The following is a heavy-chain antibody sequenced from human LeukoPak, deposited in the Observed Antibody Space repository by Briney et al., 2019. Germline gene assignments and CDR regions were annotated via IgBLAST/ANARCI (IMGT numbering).Heavy chain of an antibody. CDR3: ARDGSRYCSSTSCYSFDY. V-gene: IGHV1-46*01. Sequence: ASVKVSCKASGYTFTNYCMHWVRQAPGQGLEWMGVINPTGGSTSYAQEFQGRVTMTRDTSTSTVYMEVSSLRSEDTAVYYCARDGSRYCSSTSCYSFDYWGQGTLVTVSS. CDR2: INPTGGST. J-gene: IGHJ4*02. CDR1: GYTFTNYC. D-gene: IGHD2-2*02.